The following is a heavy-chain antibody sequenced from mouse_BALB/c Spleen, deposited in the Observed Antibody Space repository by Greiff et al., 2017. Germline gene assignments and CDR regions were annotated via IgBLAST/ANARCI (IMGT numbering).Heavy chain of an antibody. V-gene: IGHV5-6-5*01. CDR2: ISSGGST. J-gene: IGHJ2*01. Sequence: EVQRVESGGGLVKPGGSLKLSCAASGFTFSSYAMSWVRQTPEKRLEWVASISSGGSTYYPDSVKGRFTISRDNARNILYLQMSSLGSEDTAMYYCARGRDYDEGNFDYWGQGTTLTVSS. D-gene: IGHD2-4*01. CDR3: ARGRDYDEGNFDY. CDR1: GFTFSSYA.